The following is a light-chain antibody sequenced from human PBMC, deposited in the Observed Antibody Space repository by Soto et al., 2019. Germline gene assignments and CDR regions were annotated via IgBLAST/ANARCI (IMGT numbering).Light chain of an antibody. Sequence: EIVLTQSPGTLSLSPGERATLSCRASQSVGSTLAWYQQKPGQAPRLLIYDAFSRATGIPARFSGGGSGPDFTLTSSSLEAEDSAVYYCQQRSTWSYTFGQGTRLEIK. CDR1: QSVGST. J-gene: IGKJ2*01. CDR3: QQRSTWSYT. CDR2: DAF. V-gene: IGKV3-11*01.